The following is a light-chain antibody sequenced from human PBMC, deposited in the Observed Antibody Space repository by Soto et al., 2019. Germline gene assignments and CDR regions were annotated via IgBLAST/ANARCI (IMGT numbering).Light chain of an antibody. Sequence: DIQMTQSPSSLSASVGDKVTITCRASQSISNYVNWYQQKPGKAPKFLIFGASNLQRGVPSRFSGSGSGTDFTLTISSLQPEDFATFYCQQSYSMPYTFGQGTKLEIK. CDR1: QSISNY. CDR2: GAS. CDR3: QQSYSMPYT. V-gene: IGKV1-39*01. J-gene: IGKJ2*01.